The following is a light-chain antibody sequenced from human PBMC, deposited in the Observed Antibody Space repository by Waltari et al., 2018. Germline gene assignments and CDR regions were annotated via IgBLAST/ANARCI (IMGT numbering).Light chain of an antibody. V-gene: IGLV2-11*01. J-gene: IGLJ3*02. Sequence: QSALTQSRSVSGSPGQSVTISCTGTRSAVGGYDDVSWYPQHPGKAPKLVIYACHKRPSGVPDRFSAAKSGNTASLTISGLQADDEADYYCCAYAYTYWVFGGGTKVTVL. CDR1: RSAVGGYDD. CDR3: CAYAYTYWV. CDR2: ACH.